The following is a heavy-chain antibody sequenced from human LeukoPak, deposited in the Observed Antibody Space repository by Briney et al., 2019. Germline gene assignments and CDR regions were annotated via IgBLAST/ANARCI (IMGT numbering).Heavy chain of an antibody. CDR1: GFTFSSYA. CDR2: ISGSGGST. J-gene: IGHJ4*02. CDR3: AREMGGYPFDY. V-gene: IGHV3-23*01. D-gene: IGHD5-12*01. Sequence: GGSLRLSCAASGFTFSSYAMSWVRQAPGKGLEWVSAISGSGGSTYYADSVKGRFTISRDNAKNSLYLQMNNLRVEDAAVYYCAREMGGYPFDYWGQGTLVTVSS.